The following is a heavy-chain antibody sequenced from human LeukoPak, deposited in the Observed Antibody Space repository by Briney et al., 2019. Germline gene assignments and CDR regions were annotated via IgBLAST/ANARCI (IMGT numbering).Heavy chain of an antibody. Sequence: PSETLSLTCTVSGGSISSSTYYWGWIRQPPGKGLEWIGSIYYSGSTYYNPSLKSRVTISVDTPKNQFSLKLSSVTAADTAVYYCARHDIVVVPAASARFDYWGQGTLVTVSS. CDR1: GGSISSSTYY. CDR2: IYYSGST. J-gene: IGHJ4*02. D-gene: IGHD2-2*01. CDR3: ARHDIVVVPAASARFDY. V-gene: IGHV4-39*01.